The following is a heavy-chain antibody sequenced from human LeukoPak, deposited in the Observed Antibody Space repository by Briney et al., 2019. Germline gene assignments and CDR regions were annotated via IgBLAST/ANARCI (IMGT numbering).Heavy chain of an antibody. CDR2: FSGGGGST. CDR1: GFTFSSYT. D-gene: IGHD5-12*01. V-gene: IGHV3-23*01. Sequence: GGSLRLSYAASGFTFSSYTMNWVRQPPGKGLEWVSAFSGGGGSTYYADSVKGRFTISRDNSKNTLYLQMNSLRAEDTAVYYCAKSVDIVATILDYWGQGTLVTVSS. J-gene: IGHJ4*02. CDR3: AKSVDIVATILDY.